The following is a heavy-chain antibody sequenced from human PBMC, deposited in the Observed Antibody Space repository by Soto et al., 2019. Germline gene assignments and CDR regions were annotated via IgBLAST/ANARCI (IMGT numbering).Heavy chain of an antibody. V-gene: IGHV3-23*01. D-gene: IGHD6-6*01. Sequence: EVQLLESGGGFVQPGGSLRLSFAASGFSFSRLAMSWVRQAPGKGLEWVSSISGRGVDTLYADSVKGRITISRDNSRNTPDQQVNSLRADDTAVYYCAKDQTDVTLVDYWGQGTLVTVSS. CDR3: AKDQTDVTLVDY. J-gene: IGHJ4*02. CDR2: ISGRGVDT. CDR1: GFSFSRLA.